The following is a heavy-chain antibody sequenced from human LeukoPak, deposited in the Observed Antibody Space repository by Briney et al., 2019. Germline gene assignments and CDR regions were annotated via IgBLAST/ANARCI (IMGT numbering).Heavy chain of an antibody. D-gene: IGHD6-19*01. CDR2: INWNVGST. J-gene: IGHJ4*02. CDR1: GFTFDDYG. CDR3: AGVRGSSGWYPTDY. Sequence: GGSLRLSCAASGFTFDDYGMSWVRQAPGKGLEWVSGINWNVGSTGYADSVKGRFTIARDNAKNSLYLQMNSLRAEDTALYYCAGVRGSSGWYPTDYWGQGTLVTVSS. V-gene: IGHV3-20*04.